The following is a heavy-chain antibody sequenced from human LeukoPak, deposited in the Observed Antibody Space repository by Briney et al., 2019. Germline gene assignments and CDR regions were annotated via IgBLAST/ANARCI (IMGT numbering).Heavy chain of an antibody. CDR3: ARDVFSLGDS. D-gene: IGHD2/OR15-2a*01. V-gene: IGHV3-74*01. J-gene: IGHJ4*02. CDR1: GFSISSHW. CDR2: INSDGSST. Sequence: PGGSLRLSCAASGFSISSHWMHWVRQAPGKGLVWVSRINSDGSSTNYADSVKGRFTIPRDIATLYLQMNSPGAEDTAVYYCARDVFSLGDSWGQGTLVTVSS.